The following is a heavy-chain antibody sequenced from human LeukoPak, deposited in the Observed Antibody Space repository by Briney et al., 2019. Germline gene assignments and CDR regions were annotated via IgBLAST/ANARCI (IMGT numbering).Heavy chain of an antibody. Sequence: GGSLRLSCAASGFTFSSYAVSWVRQAPGKGLARVSAISGSGGSTYYADSVKGRFTISRDNSKNTLYLQMNSLRAEDTAVYYCAIVSGAAAAEYSRHGARGPGATVPS. CDR2: ISGSGGST. J-gene: IGHJ1*01. D-gene: IGHD6-25*01. CDR3: AIVSGAAAAEYSRH. V-gene: IGHV3-23*01. CDR1: GFTFSSYA.